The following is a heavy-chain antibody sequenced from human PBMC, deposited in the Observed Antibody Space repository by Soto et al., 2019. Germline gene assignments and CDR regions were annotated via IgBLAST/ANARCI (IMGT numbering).Heavy chain of an antibody. J-gene: IGHJ4*02. CDR1: GGSISSGGYS. D-gene: IGHD4-4*01. Sequence: PSETLSLTCAVSGGSISSGGYSWSWIRQPPGKGLEWIGCIYHSGSTYYNQSLKSRVTISVDRSKNQFSLKLSSVTAADTAVYYCASTSTVTTGIDYWGQGTLVTVSS. CDR3: ASTSTVTTGIDY. CDR2: IYHSGST. V-gene: IGHV4-30-2*01.